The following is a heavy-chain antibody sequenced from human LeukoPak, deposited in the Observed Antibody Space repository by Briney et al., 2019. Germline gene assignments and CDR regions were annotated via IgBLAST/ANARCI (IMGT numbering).Heavy chain of an antibody. CDR3: ARGRGHGSGSYYNPRYWYFDL. J-gene: IGHJ2*01. CDR2: INHSGST. V-gene: IGHV4-34*01. CDR1: GGSFSGYY. D-gene: IGHD3-10*01. Sequence: SETLSLTCAVYGGSFSGYYWSWIRQPPGKGLEWIGEINHSGSTNSNPSLKSRVTISVDTSKNQFSLKLSSVTAADTAVYYCARGRGHGSGSYYNPRYWYFDLWGRGTLVTVSS.